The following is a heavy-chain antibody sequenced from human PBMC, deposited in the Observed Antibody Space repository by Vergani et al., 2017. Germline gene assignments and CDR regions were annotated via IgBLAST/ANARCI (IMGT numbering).Heavy chain of an antibody. CDR2: IYTSGST. Sequence: QVQLQESGPGLVKPSQTLSLTCTVSGGSISSGSYYWSWIRQPAGKGLEWIGRIYTSGSTNYNPSLKSRVTISVDTSKNQFSLKLSSVTAADTAVYYCAREGTPIAVAEYYYYYMDVWGKGTTVIVSS. CDR3: AREGTPIAVAEYYYYYMDV. CDR1: GGSISSGSYY. V-gene: IGHV4-61*02. D-gene: IGHD6-19*01. J-gene: IGHJ6*03.